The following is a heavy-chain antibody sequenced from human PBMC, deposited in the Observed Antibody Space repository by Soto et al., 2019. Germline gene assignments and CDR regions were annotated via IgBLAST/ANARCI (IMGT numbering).Heavy chain of an antibody. Sequence: GWLRRACTASGFTFSSYSMSWVRQAPGKGLEWVSGFRTSGDGGTTYYADSVKGRFTISRDNSKNMLFLQMNSLRAEDTATYYCAKKVNSGPGSQYFDYWGQGTLVTVYS. CDR1: GFTFSSYS. CDR2: FRTSGDGGTT. CDR3: AKKVNSGPGSQYFDY. J-gene: IGHJ4*02. V-gene: IGHV3-23*01. D-gene: IGHD3-10*01.